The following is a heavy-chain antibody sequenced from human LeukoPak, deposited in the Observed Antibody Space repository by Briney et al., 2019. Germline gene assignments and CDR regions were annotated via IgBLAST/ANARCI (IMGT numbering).Heavy chain of an antibody. D-gene: IGHD3-16*02. J-gene: IGHJ4*02. V-gene: IGHV1-2*04. CDR3: ARASSTYRGVIPFGY. Sequence: GASVKVSCKASGGTFSSYAISWVRQAPGQGLEWMGWINPNSGGTNYAQKFQGWVTMTRDTSISTAYMELSRLRSDDTAVYYCARASSTYRGVIPFGYWGQGTLVTVSS. CDR2: INPNSGGT. CDR1: GGTFSSYA.